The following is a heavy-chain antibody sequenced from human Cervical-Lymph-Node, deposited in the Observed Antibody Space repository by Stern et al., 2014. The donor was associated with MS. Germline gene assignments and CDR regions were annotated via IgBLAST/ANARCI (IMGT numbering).Heavy chain of an antibody. CDR2: IYWDDDR. V-gene: IGHV2-5*02. Sequence: QIPLKESGPPLVEPTQTLTLTCTFSGFSLTTSPIGVGWIRQPPGKALEWLAVIYWDDDRRYSPSLRSRLTLTQDPPQNQAVLNIPTMDPVDTATYYCAHRGGAYNGDRPYLDFWGQGTLVTVSS. J-gene: IGHJ4*02. CDR3: AHRGGAYNGDRPYLDF. D-gene: IGHD1/OR15-1a*01. CDR1: GFSLTTSPIG.